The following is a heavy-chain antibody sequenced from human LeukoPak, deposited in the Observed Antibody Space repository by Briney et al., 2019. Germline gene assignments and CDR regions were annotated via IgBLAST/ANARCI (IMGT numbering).Heavy chain of an antibody. J-gene: IGHJ5*02. Sequence: SQTLSLTCTVSGGSISSGGYYWSWIRQHPGKGLEWIGYIYYSGSTYYNPSLKSRVTISVDTSKNQFSLKLSSVTAADTAVYYCARGSYYDSSGYYEPSLDPWGQGTLVTVSS. V-gene: IGHV4-31*03. CDR3: ARGSYYDSSGYYEPSLDP. CDR2: IYYSGST. CDR1: GGSISSGGYY. D-gene: IGHD3-22*01.